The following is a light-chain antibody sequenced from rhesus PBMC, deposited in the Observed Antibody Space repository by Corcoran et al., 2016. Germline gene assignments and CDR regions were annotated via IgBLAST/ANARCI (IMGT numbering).Light chain of an antibody. V-gene: IGKV1S15*01. CDR2: YAD. Sequence: DIQMTQSPSSLSASVGDTVTITCQASQGIRNNLAWYQQKPGKAPKLLIYYADSLASGVPSRFSGSGSGTDFTLTISSLQTEDFATYYCQQGNSKPLTFGGGTKVELK. J-gene: IGKJ4*01. CDR3: QQGNSKPLT. CDR1: QGIRNN.